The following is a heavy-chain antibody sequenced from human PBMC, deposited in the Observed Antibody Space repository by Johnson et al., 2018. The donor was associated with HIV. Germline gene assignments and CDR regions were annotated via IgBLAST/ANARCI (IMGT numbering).Heavy chain of an antibody. CDR2: IGTAGDT. V-gene: IGHV3-13*01. CDR3: ARMGGHHGFDI. J-gene: IGHJ3*02. D-gene: IGHD3-16*01. Sequence: MLLVESGGGVVQPGGSLRLSCAASGFTFSNYGMHWVCQAPGKWLEWVSAIGTAGDTYYPGSVKGRFTISRDNAKNSLYLQMNSLRAEDTAVYYCARMGGHHGFDIWGQGTMVTVSS. CDR1: GFTFSNYG.